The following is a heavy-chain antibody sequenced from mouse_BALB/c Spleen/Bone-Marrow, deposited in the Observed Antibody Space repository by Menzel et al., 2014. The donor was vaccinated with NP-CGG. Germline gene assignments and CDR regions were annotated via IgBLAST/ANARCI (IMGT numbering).Heavy chain of an antibody. D-gene: IGHD2-4*01. J-gene: IGHJ3*01. CDR3: AREGDYDYAWFAY. CDR2: INPYNGGT. Sequence: EVHLVESGPEVAKPGASMKMSCKASGYSFTGYTMNWANQSHGKNLEWIGLINPYNGGTHYNQKFKEKATLTVDKSSSTAYMELLSLTSEDSAVYYCAREGDYDYAWFAYWGRGTLRTGSA. CDR1: GYSFTGYT. V-gene: IGHV1-18*01.